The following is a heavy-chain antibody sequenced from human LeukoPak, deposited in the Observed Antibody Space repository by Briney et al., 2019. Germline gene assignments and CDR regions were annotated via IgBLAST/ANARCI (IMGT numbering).Heavy chain of an antibody. J-gene: IGHJ4*02. CDR2: IYTSGST. D-gene: IGHD5-12*01. Sequence: SETLSLTCTVSGRSFSSYYWSWIRQPAGKGLEWIGRIYTSGSTNYNPSLKSRVTMSVDTSKNQFSLKLSSVTAADTAVYYCARWGSGYDFGYLDYWGQGTLVTVSS. CDR1: GRSFSSYY. CDR3: ARWGSGYDFGYLDY. V-gene: IGHV4-4*07.